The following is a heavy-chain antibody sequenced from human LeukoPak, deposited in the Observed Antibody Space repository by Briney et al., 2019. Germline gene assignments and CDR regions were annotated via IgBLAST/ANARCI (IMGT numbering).Heavy chain of an antibody. Sequence: GRSLRLSCAASGFTFSSYGMHWVRQAPGKGLEWVAVISYDGSNKYYADSVKGRFTISRDNSKNTLYLQMNSLRAEDTAVYYCAKARYCSSTSYRAPTAFDVWGQGKMITVSS. V-gene: IGHV3-30*18. J-gene: IGHJ3*01. D-gene: IGHD2-2*01. CDR2: ISYDGSNK. CDR3: AKARYCSSTSYRAPTAFDV. CDR1: GFTFSSYG.